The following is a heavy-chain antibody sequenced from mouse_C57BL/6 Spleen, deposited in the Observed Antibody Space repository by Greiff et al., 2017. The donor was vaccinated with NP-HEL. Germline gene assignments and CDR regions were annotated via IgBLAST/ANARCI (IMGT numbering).Heavy chain of an antibody. CDR1: GYSFTDYN. V-gene: IGHV1-39*01. CDR3: ARSLYYYGSSPTGSFAY. Sequence: VKPGASVKISCKASGYSFTDYNMNWVKQSNGKSLEWIGVINPNYGTTSYNQKFKGKATLTVDQSSSTAYMQLNSLTSEDSAVYYCARSLYYYGSSPTGSFAYWGQGTLVTVSA. J-gene: IGHJ3*01. D-gene: IGHD1-1*01. CDR2: INPNYGTT.